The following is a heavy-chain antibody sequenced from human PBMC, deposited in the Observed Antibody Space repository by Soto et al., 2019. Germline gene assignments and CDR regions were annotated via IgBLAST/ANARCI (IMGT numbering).Heavy chain of an antibody. CDR1: GGSFSSYA. Sequence: GKVCCKASGGSFSSYAISWERQAPGQGLEWMGGIIPIFGTANYAQKFQGRVTITADESTSTAYMELSSLRSEDTAVYYCATLGGYDILTGSFDYCGQGTLVTVSS. V-gene: IGHV1-69*01. D-gene: IGHD3-9*01. CDR3: ATLGGYDILTGSFDY. CDR2: IIPIFGTA. J-gene: IGHJ4*02.